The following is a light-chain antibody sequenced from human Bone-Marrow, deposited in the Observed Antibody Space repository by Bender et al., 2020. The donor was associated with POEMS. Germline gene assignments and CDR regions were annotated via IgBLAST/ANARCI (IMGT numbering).Light chain of an antibody. CDR2: NDY. CDR3: SSYTNSVWV. V-gene: IGLV3-1*01. Sequence: SYELTQAPSLSVSPGQTASITCSGDNLGHENVCWYQQKPGQSPVLVIYNDYKRPSGIPERFSGSNSGKPATLTISGTQAMDEADYYCSSYTNSVWVFGGGTKLTVL. CDR1: NLGHEN. J-gene: IGLJ3*02.